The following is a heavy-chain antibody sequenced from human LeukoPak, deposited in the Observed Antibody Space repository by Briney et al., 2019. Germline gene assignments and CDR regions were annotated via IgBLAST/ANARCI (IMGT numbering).Heavy chain of an antibody. J-gene: IGHJ4*02. CDR2: ISSTGSSI. D-gene: IGHD3-10*01. Sequence: GGSLRLSCAASGFTFSYYTMSWVRQAPGKGLEWVSSISSTGSSIYYADSVKGRFTISRDNAKNSLYLQMNSLRAEDTAVYYCARVDYYGSGSYLDWGQGTLVTVSS. CDR1: GFTFSYYT. V-gene: IGHV3-21*01. CDR3: ARVDYYGSGSYLD.